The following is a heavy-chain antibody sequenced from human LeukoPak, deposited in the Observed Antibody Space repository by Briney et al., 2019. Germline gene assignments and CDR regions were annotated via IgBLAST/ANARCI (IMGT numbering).Heavy chain of an antibody. V-gene: IGHV3-74*01. CDR1: GFTFSSYW. J-gene: IGHJ4*02. CDR3: ARDLDYRNAFDY. CDR2: INSDGSST. D-gene: IGHD4-11*01. Sequence: GGSLRLSCAASGFTFSSYWMHWVRQAPGKGLVWVSRINSDGSSTSYADSVEGRFTISRDNAKNALYLQMNSLRAEDTAVYYCARDLDYRNAFDYWGQGTLVTVSS.